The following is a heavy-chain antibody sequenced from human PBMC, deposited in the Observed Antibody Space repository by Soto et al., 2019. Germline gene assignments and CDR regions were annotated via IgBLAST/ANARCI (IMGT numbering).Heavy chain of an antibody. V-gene: IGHV3-23*01. D-gene: IGHD2-21*02. CDR2: ISGSGGST. CDR3: AKVATADNY. Sequence: GGSLRLSCAASRFTFSSYAMSWVRQAPGKRLEWVSAISGSGGSTYYPDSVKGRFTISRENSKNTLYLQMNSLRAEDTAVYYCAKVATADNYCGQGTLVTVSS. CDR1: RFTFSSYA. J-gene: IGHJ4*02.